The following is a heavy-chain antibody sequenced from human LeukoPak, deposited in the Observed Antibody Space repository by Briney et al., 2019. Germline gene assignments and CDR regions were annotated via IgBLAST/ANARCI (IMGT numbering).Heavy chain of an antibody. CDR3: ARDQDSFGY. CDR1: GFTFTTYG. J-gene: IGHJ4*02. CDR2: LSGRSNSI. V-gene: IGHV3-48*02. D-gene: IGHD2-15*01. Sequence: GGSLRLSCAASGFTFTTYGMNWVRQAPGKGLEWVSYLSGRSNSIYYAESVKGRFTISRDNAKNSLYLQMNSLRDEDTAVYYCARDQDSFGYWGQGTLVTVSS.